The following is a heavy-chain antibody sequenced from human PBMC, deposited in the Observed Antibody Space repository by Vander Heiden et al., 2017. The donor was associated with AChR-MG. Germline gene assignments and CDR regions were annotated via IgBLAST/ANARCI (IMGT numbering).Heavy chain of an antibody. CDR3: ARWKQGQYQLPKLSYYYGMDV. CDR2: IIPIFGTA. D-gene: IGHD2-2*01. Sequence: QVQLVQSGAEVKKPGYSVKVSCKASGGTFSSYAISWVRQAPGQGLEWMGGIIPIFGTANYAQKFQGRVTITADESTSTAYMELSSLRSEDTAVYYCARWKQGQYQLPKLSYYYGMDVWGQGTTVTVSS. V-gene: IGHV1-69*01. CDR1: GGTFSSYA. J-gene: IGHJ6*02.